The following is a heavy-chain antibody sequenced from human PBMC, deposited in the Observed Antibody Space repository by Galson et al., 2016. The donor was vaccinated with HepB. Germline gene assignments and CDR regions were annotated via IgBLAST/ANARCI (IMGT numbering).Heavy chain of an antibody. V-gene: IGHV3-74*01. CDR3: VRDGAVPGLGFDP. CDR2: IKIDGSIT. CDR1: GFSFSAYW. Sequence: SLRLSCAASGFSFSAYWMHWVRQAPGKGLVWVSRIKIDGSITNYADSVKGRFTISRDNAKNMLYLQMNSLRVEDTAVYYCVRDGAVPGLGFDPWGQGALVSVSS. D-gene: IGHD6-19*01. J-gene: IGHJ5*02.